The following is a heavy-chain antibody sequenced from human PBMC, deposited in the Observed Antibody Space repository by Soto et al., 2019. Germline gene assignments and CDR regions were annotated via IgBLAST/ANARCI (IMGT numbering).Heavy chain of an antibody. J-gene: IGHJ3*02. CDR3: AREGINAVIRHWSDAFDI. V-gene: IGHV1-3*04. CDR2: ISTGTGNT. D-gene: IGHD2-21*01. Sequence: QVQLVQSGAEVKKPGASVKISCEASGYTSTGYVMHWVRQAPGQRHEWMGWISTGTGNTRSSQRFQGRVTFTGDASANKFYMVLSILTFEDTAVYYCAREGINAVIRHWSDAFDIWGQGTMVTVSS. CDR1: GYTSTGYV.